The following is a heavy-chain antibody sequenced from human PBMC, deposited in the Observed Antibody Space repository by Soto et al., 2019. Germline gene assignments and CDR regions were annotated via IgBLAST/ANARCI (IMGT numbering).Heavy chain of an antibody. J-gene: IGHJ6*02. D-gene: IGHD2-21*02. CDR1: GYTFTGYA. CDR2: NNSGNGNT. V-gene: IGHV1-3*01. CDR3: ARGDSYPACYVMDV. Sequence: QVQLVQSGAEVKKPGASVPVSCKTSGYTFTGYAIHLVRQAPGQRLEWMGWNNSGNGNTKYSQKFEGRVTITRDTAANTVDMDLTSLRSEDTAVYSCARGDSYPACYVMDVWGQGTTVTVSS.